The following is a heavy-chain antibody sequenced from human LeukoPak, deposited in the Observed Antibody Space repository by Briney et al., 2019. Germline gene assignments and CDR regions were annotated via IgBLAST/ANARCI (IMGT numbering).Heavy chain of an antibody. D-gene: IGHD5-12*01. J-gene: IGHJ4*02. CDR1: GFTFSNSW. Sequence: GGSLRLSCAGSGFTFSNSWMSWVRQAPGKGLEWVANIKEDGSEKNYVDSVKGRFTISRDSAKNLLYLQMNSLRAEDTAVYYCARGPSGYHNTGGQGTLVTVSS. CDR3: ARGPSGYHNT. V-gene: IGHV3-7*01. CDR2: IKEDGSEK.